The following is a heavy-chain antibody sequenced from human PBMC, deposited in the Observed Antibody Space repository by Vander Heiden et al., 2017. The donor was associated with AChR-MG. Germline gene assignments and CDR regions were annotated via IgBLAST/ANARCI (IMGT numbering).Heavy chain of an antibody. D-gene: IGHD2-2*01. J-gene: IGHJ4*02. CDR1: GFTFSGCA. V-gene: IGHV3-23*01. Sequence: EVQLLESGGGLVQPGGPVKLSCAALGFTFSGCACGWVRQGPGKGLGWVSTIGGSGGSTYYEDSGKGRFTISRDNAKNKLFLQMNRMRAEDTALYYYAKTLGYGVSADPSDYWGQGTLVTVSS. CDR2: IGGSGGST. CDR3: AKTLGYGVSADPSDY.